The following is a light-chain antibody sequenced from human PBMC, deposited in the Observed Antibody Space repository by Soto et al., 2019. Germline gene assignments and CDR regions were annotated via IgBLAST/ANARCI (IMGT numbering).Light chain of an antibody. Sequence: QAVVTQSPSASASLGASVKLTCTLSSGHSTYAIAWHQQRPEKGPRYLMKLNSDGRHSKGDGIPDRFSGSSSGAERYLTISSLQSEDEADYYCQTWGTGIRGVFGGGTKLTVL. J-gene: IGLJ3*02. CDR3: QTWGTGIRGV. CDR2: LNSDGRH. V-gene: IGLV4-69*01. CDR1: SGHSTYA.